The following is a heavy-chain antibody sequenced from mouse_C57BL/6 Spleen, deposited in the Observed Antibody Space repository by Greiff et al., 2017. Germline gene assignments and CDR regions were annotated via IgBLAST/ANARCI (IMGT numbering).Heavy chain of an antibody. CDR2: ISSGGSYT. V-gene: IGHV5-6*02. J-gene: IGHJ4*01. CDR1: GFTFSSYG. CDR3: ARHYYGSLYYYAMDY. D-gene: IGHD1-1*01. Sequence: DVKLVESGGDLVKPGGSLKLSCAASGFTFSSYGMSWVRQTPDKRLEWVATISSGGSYTYYPDSVKGRFTISRDNAKNTLYLQMSSLKSEDTAMYYCARHYYGSLYYYAMDYWGQGTSVTVSS.